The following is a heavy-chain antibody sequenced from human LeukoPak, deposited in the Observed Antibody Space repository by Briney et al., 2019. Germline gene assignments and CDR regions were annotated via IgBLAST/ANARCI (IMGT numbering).Heavy chain of an antibody. J-gene: IGHJ4*02. CDR1: GGSISSSSYY. Sequence: SETLSLTCTVSGGSISSSSYYWGWIRQPPEKGLEWIGTIYYSGSTYYNPSLKSRVTISVDTSKNQFSLKVSSVTAADTAVYYCARLPSSGWLRYYFDYWGQGTLVTVSS. CDR2: IYYSGST. CDR3: ARLPSSGWLRYYFDY. V-gene: IGHV4-39*01. D-gene: IGHD6-19*01.